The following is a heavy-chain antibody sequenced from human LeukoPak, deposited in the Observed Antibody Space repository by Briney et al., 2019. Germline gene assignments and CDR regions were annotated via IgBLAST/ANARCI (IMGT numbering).Heavy chain of an antibody. D-gene: IGHD5-18*01. V-gene: IGHV3-66*01. Sequence: GGSLRLSCAASGFTVSSNYMSWVGQAPGKGLEWVSVIYSGGSTYYADSVKGRFTISRDNSKNTLYLQMNSLRAEDTAVYYCATSGYSYGWLVYYYYYGMDVWGQGTTVTVSS. CDR1: GFTVSSNY. J-gene: IGHJ6*02. CDR3: ATSGYSYGWLVYYYYYGMDV. CDR2: IYSGGST.